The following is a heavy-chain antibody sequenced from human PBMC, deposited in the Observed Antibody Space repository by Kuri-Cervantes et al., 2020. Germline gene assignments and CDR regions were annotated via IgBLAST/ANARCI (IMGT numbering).Heavy chain of an antibody. CDR2: IKSKTDGGTT. J-gene: IGHJ1*01. Sequence: GGSLRLACAASGFTFSNAWMSWVRQAPGKGLEWVGRIKSKTDGGTTDYAAPVKGRFTISRDDSKNTLYLQMNSLRAEDTAVYYCARAYYYDSSISIWGEYFQHWGQGTLVTVSS. V-gene: IGHV3-15*01. CDR3: ARAYYYDSSISIWGEYFQH. CDR1: GFTFSNAW. D-gene: IGHD3-22*01.